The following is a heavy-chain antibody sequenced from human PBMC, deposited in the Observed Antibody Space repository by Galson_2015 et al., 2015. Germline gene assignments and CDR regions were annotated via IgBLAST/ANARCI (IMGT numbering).Heavy chain of an antibody. D-gene: IGHD5-18*01. V-gene: IGHV1-18*04. Sequence: SVKVSCKASGYTFPSYGISWVRQAPGQGLEWMGWISAYNGDTNYAQKFQDRVTVTTDTSTSTAYVELRSLRSDDTAVYYCARDPYTYGYTLRHYFDYWGQGTLVTVSS. CDR2: ISAYNGDT. J-gene: IGHJ4*02. CDR1: GYTFPSYG. CDR3: ARDPYTYGYTLRHYFDY.